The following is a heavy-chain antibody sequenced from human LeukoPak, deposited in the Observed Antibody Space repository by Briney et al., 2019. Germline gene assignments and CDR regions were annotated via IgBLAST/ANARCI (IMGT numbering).Heavy chain of an antibody. J-gene: IGHJ4*02. CDR1: GGTFSSYA. CDR2: IIPIFGTA. CDR3: ARDADGDYALGY. V-gene: IGHV1-69*05. Sequence: SVKVSCKASGGTFSSYAISWVRQAPGQGLEWMGRIIPIFGTANYAQKFQGRVTITTDESTSTAYMELSSLRSEVTAVYYCARDADGDYALGYWGQGTLVTVSS. D-gene: IGHD4-17*01.